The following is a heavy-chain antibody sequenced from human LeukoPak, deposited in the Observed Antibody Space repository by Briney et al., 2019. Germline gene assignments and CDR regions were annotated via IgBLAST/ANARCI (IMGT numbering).Heavy chain of an antibody. Sequence: SVKVSCKASGGTFISYAISWVRQAPGQGLEWMGGIIPIFGTANYAQKFQGRVTITADESTSTAYMELSSLRSEDTAVYYCARVPYSYGPFDYWGQGTLVTVSS. V-gene: IGHV1-69*01. D-gene: IGHD5-18*01. CDR2: IIPIFGTA. CDR1: GGTFISYA. CDR3: ARVPYSYGPFDY. J-gene: IGHJ4*02.